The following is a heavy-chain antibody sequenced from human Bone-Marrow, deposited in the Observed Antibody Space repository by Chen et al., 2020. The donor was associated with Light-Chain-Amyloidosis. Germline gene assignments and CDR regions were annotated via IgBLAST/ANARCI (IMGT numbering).Heavy chain of an antibody. CDR3: TRKGGYFDF. J-gene: IGHJ4*02. D-gene: IGHD3-10*01. Sequence: EVQLVESGGGLVQPGGSLRLSCATSGFNFSSFGMSWVRQAPGKGLEWVSTVSGSTVSTYYAGAVKGLFIISRDNSKSTLYLQMNSLRAGDTAVYFCTRKGGYFDFCGQGSLVTVSS. V-gene: IGHV3-23*04. CDR2: VSGSTVST. CDR1: GFNFSSFG.